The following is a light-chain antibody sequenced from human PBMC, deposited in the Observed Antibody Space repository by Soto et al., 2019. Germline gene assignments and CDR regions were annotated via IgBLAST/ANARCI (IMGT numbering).Light chain of an antibody. CDR1: SSDFGIYDL. CDR2: EGS. CDR3: CSYAGNRTFV. V-gene: IGLV2-23*03. J-gene: IGLJ2*01. Sequence: QSALTQPASVSGSPGQSITISCTATSSDFGIYDLVSWYQQHPDKAPKVIIFEGSKRPSGVSNRFSGSTSGNTASLTISGLQAEDEADYHCCSYAGNRTFVFGGGTKLTVL.